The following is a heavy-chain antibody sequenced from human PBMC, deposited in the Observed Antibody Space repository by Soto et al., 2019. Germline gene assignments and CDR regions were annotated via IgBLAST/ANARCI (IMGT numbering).Heavy chain of an antibody. J-gene: IGHJ6*02. V-gene: IGHV3-23*01. Sequence: GGSLRLSCAASGFTFSSYAMSWVRQAPGKGLEWVSAISGSGGSTYYADSVKGRFTISRDNSKNTLYLQMNSLRAEDTAVYYCAKSPGHSDPRLRYFDWFGGYYYGMDVWGQGTTVTVSS. D-gene: IGHD3-9*01. CDR3: AKSPGHSDPRLRYFDWFGGYYYGMDV. CDR1: GFTFSSYA. CDR2: ISGSGGST.